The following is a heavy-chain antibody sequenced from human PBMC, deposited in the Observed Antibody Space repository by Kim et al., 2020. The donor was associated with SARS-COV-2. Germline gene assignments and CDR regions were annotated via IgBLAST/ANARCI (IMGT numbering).Heavy chain of an antibody. CDR3: ARDTATAMDV. V-gene: IGHV3-72*01. Sequence: APSVKGRFIVSREDSKNSLYLQINSLRTEDTAVYYCARDTATAMDVWGQGTTVTVSS. D-gene: IGHD5-18*01. J-gene: IGHJ6*02.